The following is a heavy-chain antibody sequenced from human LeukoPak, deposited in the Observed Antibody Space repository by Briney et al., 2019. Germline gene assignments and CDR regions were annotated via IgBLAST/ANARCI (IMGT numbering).Heavy chain of an antibody. CDR2: ISDDGNNQ. J-gene: IGHJ4*02. V-gene: IGHV3-30-3*01. CDR1: GFTFGTYA. CDR3: ARVYGSSWYYFDS. Sequence: GGSLRLSCVASGFTFGTYAMHWVRQAPGKGLEWMAVISDDGNNQYYADSVKGRFTISRDNTKNSLYLQMNSLRDEDTAVYYCARVYGSSWYYFDSWGQGTLVTVSS. D-gene: IGHD6-13*01.